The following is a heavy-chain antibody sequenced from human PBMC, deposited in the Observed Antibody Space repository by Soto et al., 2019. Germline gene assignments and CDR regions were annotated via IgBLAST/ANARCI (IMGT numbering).Heavy chain of an antibody. CDR3: ARSPYSLEADGQHYYYGMDL. CDR1: GFSISGFY. Sequence: ASVKVSCKPSGFSISGFYLHWVRQAPGQGLEWMGWIKPNTVDTGYAQKFQGRVTLTWDTSSSAGYLDLSRLRSDDTAVYYCARSPYSLEADGQHYYYGMDLWGLGTTVTVSS. V-gene: IGHV1-2*02. CDR2: IKPNTVDT. J-gene: IGHJ6*02. D-gene: IGHD2-15*01.